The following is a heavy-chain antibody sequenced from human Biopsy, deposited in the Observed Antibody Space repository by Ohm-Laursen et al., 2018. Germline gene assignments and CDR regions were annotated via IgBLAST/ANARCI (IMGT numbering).Heavy chain of an antibody. CDR1: GGIFINYA. V-gene: IGHV1-69*01. CDR2: IIPMFGTA. Sequence: SSVTVSCKASGGIFINYATSWVRQAPGQGLEWMGGIIPMFGTANYAQMFQGRVTISADESTSTSYMELSSLTTEDTAIYYCARGPHSGSHSCFDYWGRGTLVTVSS. D-gene: IGHD1-26*01. J-gene: IGHJ4*02. CDR3: ARGPHSGSHSCFDY.